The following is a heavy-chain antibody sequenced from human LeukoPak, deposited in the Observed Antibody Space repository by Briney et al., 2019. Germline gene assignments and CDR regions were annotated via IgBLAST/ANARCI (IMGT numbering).Heavy chain of an antibody. CDR2: ISGSGGST. D-gene: IGHD6-19*01. J-gene: IGHJ3*02. Sequence: GGSLRLSCAASGFTFSSYAMSWVRQAPGKGLEWVSAISGSGGSTYYADSVKGRFTISRDNSKNTLYLQMNSLRAEDTAVYYCAKEGQEQWLGTDAFDIWGQGTMVTVSS. V-gene: IGHV3-23*01. CDR1: GFTFSSYA. CDR3: AKEGQEQWLGTDAFDI.